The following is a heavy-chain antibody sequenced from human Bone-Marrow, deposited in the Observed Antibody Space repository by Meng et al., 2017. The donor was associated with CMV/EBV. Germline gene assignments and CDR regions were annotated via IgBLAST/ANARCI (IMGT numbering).Heavy chain of an antibody. CDR1: GGSFSGYY. V-gene: IGHV4-34*01. Sequence: SETLSLTCAVYGGSFSGYYWSWIRQPPGKGLEWIGEINHSGSTNYNPSLKSRVTISVDTSKNQFSLKLSSVTAADTAVYYCARGYSNYRYYYGMDVWGQGNTVNVAS. J-gene: IGHJ6*01. CDR2: INHSGST. CDR3: ARGYSNYRYYYGMDV. D-gene: IGHD4-11*01.